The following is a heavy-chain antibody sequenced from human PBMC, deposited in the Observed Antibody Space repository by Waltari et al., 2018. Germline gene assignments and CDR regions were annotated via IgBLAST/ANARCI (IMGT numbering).Heavy chain of an antibody. CDR3: ARGWRYSSSAGNWFDP. V-gene: IGHV4-4*07. CDR1: GGSISSYY. D-gene: IGHD6-6*01. J-gene: IGHJ5*02. Sequence: QVQLQESGPGLVKPSETLSLTCTVSGGSISSYYWSWIRQPAGKGLEWIGRIYTSGSTNYNPSLKSRVTMSVDTSKNQFSRKLSSVTAADTAVYYCARGWRYSSSAGNWFDPWGQGTLVTISS. CDR2: IYTSGST.